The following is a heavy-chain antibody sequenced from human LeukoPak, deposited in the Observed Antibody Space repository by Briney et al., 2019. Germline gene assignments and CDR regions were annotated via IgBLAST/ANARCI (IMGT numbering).Heavy chain of an antibody. CDR2: ITSGDFV. V-gene: IGHV3-21*06. D-gene: IGHD3-10*01. Sequence: GGSLRLSCAASGFNFSAYSMNWFRQAPGKGLEWVSSITSGDFVYFADALKGRFTISRDNAKSSLYLEMISLRADDTAVYYCARGGFKMVRGVIIPSNSYYYYMDIWGKGTTVTVSS. CDR3: ARGGFKMVRGVIIPSNSYYYYMDI. J-gene: IGHJ6*03. CDR1: GFNFSAYS.